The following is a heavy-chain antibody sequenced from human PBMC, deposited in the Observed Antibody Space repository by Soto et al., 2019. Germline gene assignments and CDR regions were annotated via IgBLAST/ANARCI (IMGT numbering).Heavy chain of an antibody. CDR2: ISWNSGSI. CDR1: GFTFDDYA. J-gene: IGHJ3*02. V-gene: IGHV3-9*01. CDR3: AKDKRGAFDI. Sequence: EVQLVESGGGLVQPGRSLRLSCAASGFTFDDYAMHWVRQAPGKGLEWVSGISWNSGSIGYADSVKGRFTISRDNAKNCLYLQMNSLRAEDTALYYCAKDKRGAFDIWGQGTMVTVSS. D-gene: IGHD3-10*01.